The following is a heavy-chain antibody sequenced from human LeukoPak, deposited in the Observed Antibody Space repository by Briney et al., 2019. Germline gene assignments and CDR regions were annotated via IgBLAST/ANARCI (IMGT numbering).Heavy chain of an antibody. V-gene: IGHV3-23*01. CDR2: ISDSGGNT. CDR1: GFTFRSYA. J-gene: IGHJ3*02. CDR3: ARADDYGGNSDAFDI. Sequence: GGSLRLSCAASGFTFRSYAMSWVRQAAGKGLEWVSAISDSGGNTYYADSVKGRFTISRDNSKNTLYLQMNSLRAEDTAVYYCARADDYGGNSDAFDIWGQGTMVTVSS. D-gene: IGHD4-23*01.